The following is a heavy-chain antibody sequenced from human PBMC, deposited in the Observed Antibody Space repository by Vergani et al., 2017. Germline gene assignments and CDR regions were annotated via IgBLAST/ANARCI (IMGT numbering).Heavy chain of an antibody. J-gene: IGHJ4*02. CDR3: ARYDSSSPFDY. Sequence: QVQLQESGPGLVKPSQTLSLTCTVSGGSISSGGYYWSWIRQHPGKGLEWIGYIYPGDSDTRYSPSFQGQVTISADKSISTAYPQWSSLKASDTAMYYCARYDSSSPFDYWGQGTLVTVSS. V-gene: IGHV4-31*01. D-gene: IGHD6-6*01. CDR1: GGSISSGGYY. CDR2: IYPGDSDT.